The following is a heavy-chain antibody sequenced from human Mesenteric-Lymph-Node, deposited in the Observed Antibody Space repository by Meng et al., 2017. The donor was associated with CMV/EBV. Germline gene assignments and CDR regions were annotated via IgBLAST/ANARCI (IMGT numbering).Heavy chain of an antibody. Sequence: SETLSLTCAVYGGSFSDYYWSWIRQPPGKGLEWIGEITHSGSTNYNPSLKSRVTISVDTSKNQFSLNLNSVTAADTAVYYCARARGHEVYAIDYWGQGTLVTVSS. J-gene: IGHJ4*02. V-gene: IGHV4-34*01. CDR1: GGSFSDYY. CDR3: ARARGHEVYAIDY. CDR2: ITHSGST. D-gene: IGHD2-8*01.